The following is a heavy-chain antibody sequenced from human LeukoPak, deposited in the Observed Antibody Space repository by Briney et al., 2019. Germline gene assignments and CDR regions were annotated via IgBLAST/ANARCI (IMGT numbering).Heavy chain of an antibody. V-gene: IGHV1-46*01. Sequence: GASVKVSCKASGYTFTSYYMHWVRQAPGQGLEWMGIINPSGGSTSYAQKFQGRVTMTRDTSTSTVCMEQSSLRSEDTAVYYCARQIHMSWFDPWGQGTLVTVSS. CDR2: INPSGGST. CDR1: GYTFTSYY. D-gene: IGHD5-18*01. CDR3: ARQIHMSWFDP. J-gene: IGHJ5*02.